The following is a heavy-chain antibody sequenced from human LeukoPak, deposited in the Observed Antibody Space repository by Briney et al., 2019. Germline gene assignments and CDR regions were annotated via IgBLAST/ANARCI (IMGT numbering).Heavy chain of an antibody. CDR1: RFTFSSYA. Sequence: GGSLRLSCAASRFTFSSYAMSWVRQAPGKGLEWVSAISGSGGTTYNADSVKGRFTISRDNSKNTLYLQMNSLRAEDTAVYYCAKQRAYWYFDFWGRGTLVTVSS. J-gene: IGHJ2*01. V-gene: IGHV3-23*01. CDR3: AKQRAYWYFDF. CDR2: ISGSGGTT.